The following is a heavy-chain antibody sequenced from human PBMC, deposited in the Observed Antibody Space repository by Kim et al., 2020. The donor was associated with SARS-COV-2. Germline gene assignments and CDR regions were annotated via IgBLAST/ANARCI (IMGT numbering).Heavy chain of an antibody. J-gene: IGHJ5*02. CDR2: IYYSGST. V-gene: IGHV4-39*01. Sequence: SETLSLTCTVSGGSISSSSYYWGWIRQHPGKGLEWIGSIYYSGSTYYNPSLKSRVTISVDTSKNQFSLKLSSVTAADTAVYYCARHTSSGWYLSIGFWFDPWGQGTLVTVSS. CDR1: GGSISSSSYY. D-gene: IGHD6-19*01. CDR3: ARHTSSGWYLSIGFWFDP.